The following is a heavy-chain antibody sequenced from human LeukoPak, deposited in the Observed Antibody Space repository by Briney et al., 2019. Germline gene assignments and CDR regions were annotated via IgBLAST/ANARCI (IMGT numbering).Heavy chain of an antibody. CDR2: IIPIFGTA. V-gene: IGHV1-69*05. Sequence: SVKVSCKASGGTFSSYAISWVRLAPGQGHEWMGGIIPIFGTANYAQKFQGRVTITTDESTSTAYMELSSLRSEDTAVYYCATSVVVVAAFDYWGQGTLVTVSS. J-gene: IGHJ4*02. D-gene: IGHD2-15*01. CDR3: ATSVVVVAAFDY. CDR1: GGTFSSYA.